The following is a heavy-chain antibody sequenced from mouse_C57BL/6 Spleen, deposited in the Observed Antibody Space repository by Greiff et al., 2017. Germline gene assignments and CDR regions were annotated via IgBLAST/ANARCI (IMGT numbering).Heavy chain of an antibody. D-gene: IGHD1-1*01. CDR1: GYTFTSYW. CDR2: IDPSDSYT. CDR3: ARGGLYYYGSSYPLAY. Sequence: QVQLQQPGAELVRPGTSVKLSCKASGYTFTSYWMHWVKQRPGQGLEWIGVIDPSDSYTNYNQKFKGKATLTVVTSSSTAYMQLSSLTSEDSAVYYCARGGLYYYGSSYPLAYWGQGTLVTVSA. J-gene: IGHJ3*01. V-gene: IGHV1-59*01.